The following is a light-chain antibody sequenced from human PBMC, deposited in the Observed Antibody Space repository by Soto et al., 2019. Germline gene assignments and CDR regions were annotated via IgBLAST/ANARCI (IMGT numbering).Light chain of an antibody. Sequence: QSALTQPASVSGSPGQSITISCTGTSSDVGGYNYVSWYQQHPGKAPKLMIYEVSNRPSGVSNRFSGSKSGNTASLTISGLQADDEADYHCSSYTSSSTPDVFGTGTKLTVL. V-gene: IGLV2-14*01. CDR3: SSYTSSSTPDV. J-gene: IGLJ1*01. CDR2: EVS. CDR1: SSDVGGYNY.